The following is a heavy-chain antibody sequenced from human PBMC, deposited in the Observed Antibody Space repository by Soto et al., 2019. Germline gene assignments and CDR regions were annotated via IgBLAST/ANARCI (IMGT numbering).Heavy chain of an antibody. J-gene: IGHJ3*02. D-gene: IGHD2-15*01. Sequence: EVQLLESGGGLVQPGGSLRLSCAASGFTFSNYAMNWVRQAPGKGLGWVSVISGSGSSTYYAESVKGRFSISRDHSKNTLYLQLSSLRADDTAVYYCARRSPSWAFDIWGQGTMVTVSS. CDR1: GFTFSNYA. CDR2: ISGSGSST. V-gene: IGHV3-23*01. CDR3: ARRSPSWAFDI.